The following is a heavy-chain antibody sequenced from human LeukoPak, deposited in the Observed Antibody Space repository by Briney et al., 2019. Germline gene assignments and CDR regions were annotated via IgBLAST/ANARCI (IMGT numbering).Heavy chain of an antibody. CDR3: GRALGSGSYIDF. V-gene: IGHV4-4*07. J-gene: IGHJ4*02. CDR1: GGSISNYY. CDR2: IYSSGGT. D-gene: IGHD1-26*01. Sequence: SETLSLTCTVSGGSISNYYWSWIRQPAGKGLEWIGHIYSSGGTNYNPSLKSRVTMSLDTSNRQFSLKLNSVTAADTAVYYCGRALGSGSYIDFWGRGTLVTVS.